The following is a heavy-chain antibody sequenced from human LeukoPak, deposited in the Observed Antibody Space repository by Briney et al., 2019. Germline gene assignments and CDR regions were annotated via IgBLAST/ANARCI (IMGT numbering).Heavy chain of an antibody. J-gene: IGHJ6*03. D-gene: IGHD3-3*01. CDR2: IYYSGST. V-gene: IGHV4-39*07. CDR3: ARAGKEWLLGVRYYYYMDV. CDR1: GDSINSSSYY. Sequence: SETLSLTCAVSGDSINSSSYYWGWIRQPPGKGLEWIGSIYYSGSTYYNPSLKSRVTISVYTSKNQFSLKLSSVTAADTAVYYCARAGKEWLLGVRYYYYMDVWGKGTTVTVSS.